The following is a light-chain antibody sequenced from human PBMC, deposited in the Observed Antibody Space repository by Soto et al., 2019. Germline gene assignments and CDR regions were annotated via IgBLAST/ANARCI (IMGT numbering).Light chain of an antibody. CDR1: QTVNTNY. J-gene: IGKJ1*01. Sequence: EIVLTQSPGTLSLSPGEEATLSCRASQTVNTNYLAWYQQKAGQAPRLLIYGTSSRATGIPDRFSGSGSGTDFTLNISRLEPEDFAVYYCQQYVSSPRTFGQGTKVEIK. CDR3: QQYVSSPRT. V-gene: IGKV3-20*01. CDR2: GTS.